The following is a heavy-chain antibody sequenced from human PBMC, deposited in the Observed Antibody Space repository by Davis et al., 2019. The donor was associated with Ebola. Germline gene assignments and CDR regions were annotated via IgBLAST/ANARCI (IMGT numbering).Heavy chain of an antibody. CDR3: AGNIEMSTICDS. Sequence: GESLKISCAASGFTFSSYSMNWVRQAPGKGLEWVSSISSSSSYIYYADSVKGRFTISRDNAKSSLFLQMNSLRVEDTAVYYCAGNIEMSTICDSWGQGTLVTVSS. V-gene: IGHV3-21*01. CDR1: GFTFSSYS. CDR2: ISSSSSYI. J-gene: IGHJ4*02. D-gene: IGHD5-24*01.